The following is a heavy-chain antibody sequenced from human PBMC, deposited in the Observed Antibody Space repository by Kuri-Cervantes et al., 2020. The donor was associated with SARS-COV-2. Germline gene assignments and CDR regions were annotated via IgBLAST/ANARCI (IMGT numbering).Heavy chain of an antibody. Sequence: SVKVSCKASGGTFSSYAISWVRQAPGQGLEWMGGIIPIFGTANYAQKFQGRVTMTTDTSTSTAYMELRSLRSDDTAVYYCAREVLIGGSYPDAFDIWGQGTMVTVSS. CDR2: IIPIFGTA. CDR1: GGTFSSYA. CDR3: AREVLIGGSYPDAFDI. D-gene: IGHD1-26*01. J-gene: IGHJ3*02. V-gene: IGHV1-69*05.